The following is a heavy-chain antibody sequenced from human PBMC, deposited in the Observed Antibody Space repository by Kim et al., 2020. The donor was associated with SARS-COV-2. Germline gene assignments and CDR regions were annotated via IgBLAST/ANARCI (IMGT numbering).Heavy chain of an antibody. D-gene: IGHD4-17*01. V-gene: IGHV3-30*02. Sequence: YADSVKGRFTISKDNSKNTLYLQMNSRRAEDTAVYYCAKDLNYGDYVFDYWGQGTLVTVSS. CDR3: AKDLNYGDYVFDY. J-gene: IGHJ4*02.